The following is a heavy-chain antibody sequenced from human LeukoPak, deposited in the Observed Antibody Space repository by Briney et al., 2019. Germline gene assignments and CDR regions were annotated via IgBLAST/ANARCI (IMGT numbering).Heavy chain of an antibody. CDR2: IIPIFGTA. Sequence: GASVKVSCKASGGTFSSYAISWVRQAPGQGLEWMGGIIPIFGTANYAQKFQGRVTITVDESTSTAYMELSSLRSEDTAVYYCARGEGPSGYYYGMDVWGQGTTVTVSS. CDR3: ARGEGPSGYYYGMDV. CDR1: GGTFSSYA. D-gene: IGHD1-26*01. V-gene: IGHV1-69*13. J-gene: IGHJ6*02.